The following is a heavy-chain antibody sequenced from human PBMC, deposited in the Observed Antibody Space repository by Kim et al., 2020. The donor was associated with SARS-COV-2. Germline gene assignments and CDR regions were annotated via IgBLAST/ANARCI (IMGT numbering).Heavy chain of an antibody. CDR1: GFTFGDYA. Sequence: GGSLRLSCTASGFTFGDYAMSWVRQAPGKGLEWVGFIRSKAYGGTTEYAASVKGRFTVSRDDSKSIAYLQMNSLKTEDTAVYYCTREELPLLYYDSSGYYHWGQGTLVTVSS. J-gene: IGHJ5*02. CDR2: IRSKAYGGTT. D-gene: IGHD3-22*01. CDR3: TREELPLLYYDSSGYYH. V-gene: IGHV3-49*04.